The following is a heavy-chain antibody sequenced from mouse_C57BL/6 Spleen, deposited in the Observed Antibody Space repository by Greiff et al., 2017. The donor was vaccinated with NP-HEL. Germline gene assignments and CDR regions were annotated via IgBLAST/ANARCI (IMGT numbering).Heavy chain of an antibody. CDR1: GYTFTSYW. V-gene: IGHV1-50*01. Sequence: QVQLQQPGAELVKPGASVKLSCKASGYTFTSYWMQWVKQRPGQGLEWIGEIDPSDSYTNYNQKFKGKATLTVDTSSSTAYMQLSSLTSEDSAVYYCARLPGTIVERAMDYWGQGTSVTVSS. J-gene: IGHJ4*01. D-gene: IGHD1-1*01. CDR3: ARLPGTIVERAMDY. CDR2: IDPSDSYT.